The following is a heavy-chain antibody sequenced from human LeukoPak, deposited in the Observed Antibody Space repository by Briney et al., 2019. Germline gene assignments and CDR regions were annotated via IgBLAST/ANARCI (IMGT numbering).Heavy chain of an antibody. CDR2: IRYDGSNK. D-gene: IGHD3-3*01. CDR3: AKGFGVGDWFDP. Sequence: GGSLRLSCAASGFTFSSYGMHWVRQAPGKGLEWVAFIRYDGSNKYYADSVKGRFTISRDNSKNTLYLQMDSLRAEDTAVYYCAKGFGVGDWFDPWGQGTLVTVSS. CDR1: GFTFSSYG. V-gene: IGHV3-30*02. J-gene: IGHJ5*02.